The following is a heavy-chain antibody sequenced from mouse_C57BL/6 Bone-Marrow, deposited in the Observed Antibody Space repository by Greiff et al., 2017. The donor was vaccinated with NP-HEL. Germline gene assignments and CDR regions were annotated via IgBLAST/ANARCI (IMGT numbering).Heavy chain of an antibody. V-gene: IGHV14-4*01. Sequence: EVQLQQSGAELVRPGASVKLSCTASGFNIKDAYMHWVKQRPEQGLEWIGWIDPANGDTEYASKFQGKATITADTSSNTAYLQLSSLTYDDNAVYYCTSLVFVCWGGGTLVTDSA. J-gene: IGHJ3*01. D-gene: IGHD6-1*01. CDR1: GFNIKDAY. CDR2: IDPANGDT. CDR3: TSLVFVC.